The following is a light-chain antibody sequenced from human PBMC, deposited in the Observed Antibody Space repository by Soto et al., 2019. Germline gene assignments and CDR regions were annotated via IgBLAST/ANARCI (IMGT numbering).Light chain of an antibody. CDR2: GAS. CDR3: KPYGTSPFN. Sequence: EIVLTQSPGTLSLSPGERATLSCRASQSVTSSYLAWYQQRPGQAPRLLIYGASSRATGIPDRFSGSGSGADFTLNISRLEPEDSAVYYCKPYGTSPFNFGQGTKLEI. CDR1: QSVTSSY. J-gene: IGKJ2*01. V-gene: IGKV3-20*01.